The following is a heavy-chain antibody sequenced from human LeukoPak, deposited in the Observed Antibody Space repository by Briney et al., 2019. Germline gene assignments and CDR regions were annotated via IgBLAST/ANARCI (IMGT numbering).Heavy chain of an antibody. D-gene: IGHD6-6*01. V-gene: IGHV4-31*03. J-gene: IGHJ5*02. CDR2: IYYSGST. CDR1: GGSISSGGYY. CDR3: ARGRGAARQYNWFDP. Sequence: PSQTLSLTCTVSGGSISSGGYYWRWIRQHPGKGLEWIGYIYYSGSTYYNPSLKSRVTISVDTSKNQFSLKLSSVTAADTAVYYCARGRGAARQYNWFDPWGQGTLVTVSS.